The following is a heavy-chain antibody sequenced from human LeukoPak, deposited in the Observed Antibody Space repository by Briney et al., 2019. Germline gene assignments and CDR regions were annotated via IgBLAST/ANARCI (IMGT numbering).Heavy chain of an antibody. Sequence: GGSLRLSCAASGFTFITYVMHWVRQAPGKGLEWVAVISYDGSNKYYADSVKGRFTISRDNSKNTLYLQMNSLRAEDTAVYYCAKAIFALYFHGMDVWGQGTTVTVSS. CDR3: AKAIFALYFHGMDV. CDR2: ISYDGSNK. D-gene: IGHD3-3*01. CDR1: GFTFITYV. V-gene: IGHV3-30*18. J-gene: IGHJ6*02.